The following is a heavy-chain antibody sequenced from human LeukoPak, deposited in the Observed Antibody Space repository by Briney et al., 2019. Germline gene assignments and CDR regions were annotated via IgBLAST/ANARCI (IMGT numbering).Heavy chain of an antibody. CDR3: ARDCSSTRDRYYYYYYYMDV. D-gene: IGHD2-2*01. CDR1: GGSISSGSYY. CDR2: IYTSGST. V-gene: IGHV4-61*02. Sequence: SETLSLTCTVSGGSISSGSYYWSWIRQPAGKGLEWIGRIYTSGSTNYNPSLKSRVTISVDTSKNQFSLKLSSVTAADTAVYYCARDCSSTRDRYYYYYYYMDVWGKGTTVTVSS. J-gene: IGHJ6*03.